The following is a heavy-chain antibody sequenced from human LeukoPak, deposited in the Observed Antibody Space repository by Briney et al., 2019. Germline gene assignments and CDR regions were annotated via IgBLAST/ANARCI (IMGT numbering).Heavy chain of an antibody. CDR3: ARDKYSSSPNFDY. CDR1: VGSISSSSYY. J-gene: IGHJ4*02. V-gene: IGHV4-39*07. Sequence: SETLSLTCTVSVGSISSSSYYWGWIREPPGKGLERIGSTYYSGSTYYNPSLKSRVTISVDTSKNQFSLKLSSVTAADTAVYYCARDKYSSSPNFDYWGQGTLVTVSS. CDR2: TYYSGST. D-gene: IGHD6-6*01.